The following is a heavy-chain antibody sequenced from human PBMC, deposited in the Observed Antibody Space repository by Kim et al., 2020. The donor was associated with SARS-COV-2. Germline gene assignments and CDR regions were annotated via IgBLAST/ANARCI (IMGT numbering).Heavy chain of an antibody. V-gene: IGHV4-34*01. J-gene: IGHJ5*02. CDR3: ARRGVYGGQTSGWFDP. D-gene: IGHD3-10*01. Sequence: SLKSRVTISVDTSKNQFSLKLSSVTAADTAVYYCARRGVYGGQTSGWFDPWGQGTLVTVSS.